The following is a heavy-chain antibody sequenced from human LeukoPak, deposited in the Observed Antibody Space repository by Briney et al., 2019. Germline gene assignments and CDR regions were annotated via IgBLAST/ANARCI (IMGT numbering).Heavy chain of an antibody. CDR1: GFTFGDYA. D-gene: IGHD6-13*01. CDR3: TRQNSSSSWYLNYYYYYMDV. V-gene: IGHV3-49*04. Sequence: GGSLRLSCTASGFTFGDYAMSWVRQAPGKGLEWVGFIRSKAYGGTTEYAASVKGRFTISRDDSKSIAYLQMNSLKTEDTAVYYCTRQNSSSSWYLNYYYYYMDVWGKGTTVTVSS. J-gene: IGHJ6*03. CDR2: IRSKAYGGTT.